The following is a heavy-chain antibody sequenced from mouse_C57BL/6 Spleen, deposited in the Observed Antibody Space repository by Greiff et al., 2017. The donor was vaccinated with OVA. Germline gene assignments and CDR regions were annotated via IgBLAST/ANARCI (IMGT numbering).Heavy chain of an antibody. V-gene: IGHV5-4*01. D-gene: IGHD1-1*01. CDR2: ISDGGSYT. J-gene: IGHJ1*03. CDR1: GFTFSSYA. CDR3: AREALYGSSYNWYFDV. Sequence: EVQLQESGGGLVKPGGSLKLSCAASGFTFSSYAMSWVRQTPEKRLEWVATISDGGSYTYYPDNVKGRFTISRDNAKNNLYLQMSHLKSEDTAMYYCAREALYGSSYNWYFDVWGTGTTVTVSS.